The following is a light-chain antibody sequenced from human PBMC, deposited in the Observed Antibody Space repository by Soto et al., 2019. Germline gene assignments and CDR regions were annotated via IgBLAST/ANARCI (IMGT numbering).Light chain of an antibody. CDR1: HSVSNNY. V-gene: IGKV3-20*01. J-gene: IGKJ5*01. Sequence: EIVLTQSPCTLSLSQGERATLXXRASHSVSNNYLAWDQQKPGQAPRLXXYGASNRATGIPDRFSGSGSGTDFTLTISRLEPEDFAVYFCQHFGRSPPVIFGQGTRLEIK. CDR2: GAS. CDR3: QHFGRSPPVI.